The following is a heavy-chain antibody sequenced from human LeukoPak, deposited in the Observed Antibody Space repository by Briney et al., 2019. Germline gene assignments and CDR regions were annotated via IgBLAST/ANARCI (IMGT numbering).Heavy chain of an antibody. J-gene: IGHJ4*02. V-gene: IGHV4-34*01. CDR3: ARGLVDRKQQLVSSEFDY. CDR2: INHSGST. CDR1: GGSFSGYY. Sequence: SETLSLTCAVYGGSFSGYYWSWIRQPPGKGLEWIGEINHSGSTNYNPSLKSRVTISVDTSKNQFSLKLSSVTAADTAVYYCARGLVDRKQQLVSSEFDYWGQGTLVTVSS. D-gene: IGHD6-13*01.